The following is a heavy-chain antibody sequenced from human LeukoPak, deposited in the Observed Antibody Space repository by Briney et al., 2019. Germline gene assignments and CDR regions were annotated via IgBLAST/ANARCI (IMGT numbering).Heavy chain of an antibody. D-gene: IGHD6-6*01. CDR1: GFTFRNYN. CDR2: ITSGGYI. J-gene: IGHJ4*02. Sequence: GSLRLSCVATGFTFRNYNLNWVRQAPGKGLEWVSSITSGGYIFSADSVKGRFTISRDNAKNSLYLQMNSLRAEDTAVYYCARAEGYSSSSYPFDYWGQGTLVTVSS. CDR3: ARAEGYSSSSYPFDY. V-gene: IGHV3-21*01.